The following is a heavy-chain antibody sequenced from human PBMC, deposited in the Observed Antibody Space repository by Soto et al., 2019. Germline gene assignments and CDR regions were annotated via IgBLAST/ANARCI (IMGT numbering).Heavy chain of an antibody. CDR2: INPNSGGT. CDR1: GYTFTGYY. Sequence: GASVKVSCKASGYTFTGYYMHWVRQAPGQGLEWMGWINPNSGGTNYAQKFQGRVTMTRDTSISTAYMELSRPRSDDTAVYYCARDKMRSSPYYFDYWGQGTLVTVSS. D-gene: IGHD6-13*01. J-gene: IGHJ4*02. CDR3: ARDKMRSSPYYFDY. V-gene: IGHV1-2*02.